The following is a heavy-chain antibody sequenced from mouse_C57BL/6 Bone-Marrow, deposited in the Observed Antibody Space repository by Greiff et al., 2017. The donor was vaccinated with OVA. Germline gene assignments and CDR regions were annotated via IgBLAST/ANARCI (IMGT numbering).Heavy chain of an antibody. V-gene: IGHV6-6*01. J-gene: IGHJ2*01. Sequence: EVKLMESGGGLVQPGGSMKLSCAASGFTFSDAWMDWVRQSPEPGLEWVAEISNKANNHATFYAETVKGRFTISRDDSKSSVYLQMNSLRAEDTGIYYCTRNCYDVDYWGQGTTLTVSS. D-gene: IGHD2-12*01. CDR2: ISNKANNHAT. CDR3: TRNCYDVDY. CDR1: GFTFSDAW.